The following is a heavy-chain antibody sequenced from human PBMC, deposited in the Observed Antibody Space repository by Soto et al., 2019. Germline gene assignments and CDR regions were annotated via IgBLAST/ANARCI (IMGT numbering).Heavy chain of an antibody. CDR2: IKSKTDGGTT. CDR3: TADLRIAVAGSYYDSSGPSAAFDI. CDR1: GFTFSNAW. J-gene: IGHJ3*02. D-gene: IGHD3-22*01. V-gene: IGHV3-15*01. Sequence: GGSLRLSCAASGFTFSNAWMSWVRQAPGKGLEWVGRIKSKTDGGTTDYAAPVKGRFTISRDDSKNTLYLQMNSLKTEDTAVYYCTADLRIAVAGSYYDSSGPSAAFDIWGQGTMVTVSS.